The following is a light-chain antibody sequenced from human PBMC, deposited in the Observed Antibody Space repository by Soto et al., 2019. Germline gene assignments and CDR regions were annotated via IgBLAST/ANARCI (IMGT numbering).Light chain of an antibody. Sequence: QSALTQPASGSGSPGQSITLSCTGTSSDVGGYNHVSWYQQHPGKAPKLIIYEVRNRPSGVSNRLSGSKSGNTASLTISGIQADDEDDYYCCSYTSSSIRVFGGGTKVTVL. CDR3: CSYTSSSIRV. J-gene: IGLJ3*02. V-gene: IGLV2-14*01. CDR2: EVR. CDR1: SSDVGGYNH.